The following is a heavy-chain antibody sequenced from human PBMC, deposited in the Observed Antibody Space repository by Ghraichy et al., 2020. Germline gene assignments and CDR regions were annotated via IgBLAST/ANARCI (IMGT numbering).Heavy chain of an antibody. D-gene: IGHD3-16*01. CDR1: GDSITSSDW. J-gene: IGHJ4*02. V-gene: IGHV4-4*02. Sequence: SQTLSLTCAVSGDSITSSDWWNWVRQPPGKGLEWIGEIYHTGSTNYNPSLKSRVSISVDESKNQFSLRLNSVTAADTAMYYCARLTAAPMIIFGGAVHDNWGQGTLVTVSS. CDR2: IYHTGST. CDR3: ARLTAAPMIIFGGAVHDN.